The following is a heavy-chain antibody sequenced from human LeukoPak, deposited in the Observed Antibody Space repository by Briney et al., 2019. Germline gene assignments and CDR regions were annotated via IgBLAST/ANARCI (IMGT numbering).Heavy chain of an antibody. CDR2: IYYSGGT. CDR3: ARVRVGSPDY. V-gene: IGHV4-39*07. CDR1: GGSISSSSYY. D-gene: IGHD1-26*01. J-gene: IGHJ4*02. Sequence: SETLSLTCTVSGGSISSSSYYWGWIRQPPGKGLEWIGSIYYSGGTYYNPSLKSRVTISVDTSKNQFSLKLSSVTAADTAVYYCARVRVGSPDYWGQGTLVTVSS.